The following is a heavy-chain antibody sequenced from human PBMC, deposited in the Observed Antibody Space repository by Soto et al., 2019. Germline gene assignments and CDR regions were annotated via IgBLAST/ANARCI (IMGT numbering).Heavy chain of an antibody. Sequence: DVQLVESGGGLIQPGESLRLSCAAFGLTISGKKYVAWVRQAPGKGLEWVSALYVVDGSFYADSVTGRFTTSSDSSKTTVYLQMNDLRPDDTAVYYCATWHEREHAFDVWGQGTTVTSSS. CDR1: GLTISGKKY. CDR2: LYVVDGS. V-gene: IGHV3-53*01. D-gene: IGHD1-1*01. CDR3: ATWHEREHAFDV. J-gene: IGHJ3*01.